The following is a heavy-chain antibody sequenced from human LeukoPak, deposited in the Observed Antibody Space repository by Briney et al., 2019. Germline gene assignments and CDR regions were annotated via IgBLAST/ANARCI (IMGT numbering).Heavy chain of an antibody. CDR3: ATLDTVAASY. V-gene: IGHV3-53*01. D-gene: IGHD5-12*01. J-gene: IGHJ4*02. CDR1: GFTVSSNS. Sequence: PGGSLRLSCTVSGFTVSSNSMSWVRQAPGKGLEWVSFIYSAGSIYYSDSVKGRFTISRDNANNSLYLQMSSLRAEDTAVYYCATLDTVAASYWGQGTLITVSS. CDR2: IYSAGSI.